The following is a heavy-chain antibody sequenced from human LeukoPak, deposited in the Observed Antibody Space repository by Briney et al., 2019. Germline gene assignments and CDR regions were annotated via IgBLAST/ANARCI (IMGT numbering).Heavy chain of an antibody. CDR3: STEIH. V-gene: IGHV3-49*04. CDR1: GFTFGDYV. J-gene: IGHJ4*02. Sequence: PGRSLRLSCTASGFTFGDYVMSWVRQAPGKGLEWVGFIRSKAYGGTTKNAASVKGRFTISRDDSENTLYLQMNSLKTEDTGVYYCSTEIHWGLGTLVTVSS. CDR2: IRSKAYGGTT. D-gene: IGHD5-24*01.